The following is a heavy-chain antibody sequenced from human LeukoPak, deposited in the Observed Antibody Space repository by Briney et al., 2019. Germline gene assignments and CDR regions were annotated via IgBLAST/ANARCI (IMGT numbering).Heavy chain of an antibody. J-gene: IGHJ4*02. CDR2: INQDGSEK. V-gene: IGHV3-7*01. CDR1: GFTFSSYW. CDR3: AKDGKGISSRQGPDY. D-gene: IGHD6-6*01. Sequence: GGSLRLSCAASGFTFSSYWMSWVRQAPGKGLEWVANINQDGSEKNYVDSLKGRFTIPRDNAENSLDLQMNSLRAEDTAVYYCAKDGKGISSRQGPDYWGQGTLVTVSS.